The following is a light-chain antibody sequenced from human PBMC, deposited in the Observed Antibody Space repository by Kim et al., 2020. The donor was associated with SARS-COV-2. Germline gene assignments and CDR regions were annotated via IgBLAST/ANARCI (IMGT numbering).Light chain of an antibody. Sequence: QSITISCTGTSNDVGDYDYVSWYQQHPGKTPKLIIYDVSNRPSGVSNRFSGSKSGNAASLTISGLRAEDEADYYCTSYTGSGTLGVFGGGTQLTVL. J-gene: IGLJ3*02. CDR1: SNDVGDYDY. CDR3: TSYTGSGTLGV. V-gene: IGLV2-14*04. CDR2: DVS.